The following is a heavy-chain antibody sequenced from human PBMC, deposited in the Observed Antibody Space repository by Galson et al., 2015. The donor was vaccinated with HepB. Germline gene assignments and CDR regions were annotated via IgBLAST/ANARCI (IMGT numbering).Heavy chain of an antibody. D-gene: IGHD5-18*01. J-gene: IGHJ6*03. CDR1: GFTFSGSA. CDR2: IRSRANSYAT. V-gene: IGHV3-73*01. Sequence: SLRLSCAASGFTFSGSAMHWVRQASGKGLEWVGRIRSRANSYATAYAASVKGRFTISRDDSKNTAYLQMNSLKTEDTAAYYCTRPGGEVKRGYSYGYGENYYYYMDVWGKGTTVTVSS. CDR3: TRPGGEVKRGYSYGYGENYYYYMDV.